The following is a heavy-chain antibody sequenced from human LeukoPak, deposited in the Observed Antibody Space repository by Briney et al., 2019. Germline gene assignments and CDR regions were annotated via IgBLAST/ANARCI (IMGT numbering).Heavy chain of an antibody. CDR2: INTTTGNP. D-gene: IGHD3-9*01. Sequence: ASVKVSCTASGYIFTNNAMNWVRQAPGQGLEWMGWINTTTGNPTYAQGLTGQFVFSLDTSVSTAYPQITSLKTEDIGVYYCARGHDTTGYFAYWGQGSLVTVSS. J-gene: IGHJ4*02. CDR3: ARGHDTTGYFAY. V-gene: IGHV7-4-1*02. CDR1: GYIFTNNA.